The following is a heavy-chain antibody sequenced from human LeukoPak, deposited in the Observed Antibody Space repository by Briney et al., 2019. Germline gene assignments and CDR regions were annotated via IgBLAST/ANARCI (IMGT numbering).Heavy chain of an antibody. CDR3: ARGLRLGELSLYPPRLDP. Sequence: GSSVKVSCKASGGTFTSYAISWVRQAPGQGLEWMGRIIPILGIANYAQKFQGRVTITADKSTSTAYMELSSLRSEDTAVYYCARGLRLGELSLYPPRLDPWGQGTLVTVSS. V-gene: IGHV1-69*04. CDR1: GGTFTSYA. CDR2: IIPILGIA. D-gene: IGHD3-16*02. J-gene: IGHJ5*02.